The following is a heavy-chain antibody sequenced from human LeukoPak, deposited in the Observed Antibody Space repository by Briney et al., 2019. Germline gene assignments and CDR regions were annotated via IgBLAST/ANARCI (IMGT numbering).Heavy chain of an antibody. Sequence: PSETLSLTCTVSGGSISSSSYYWGWIRQPPGKGLEWIGSIYYSGSTYYNPSLKSRVTISVDTSKNQFSLKLSSVTAADTAVYYCASRSSWKIGNWFDPWGQGTLVTVSS. J-gene: IGHJ5*02. V-gene: IGHV4-39*07. CDR3: ASRSSWKIGNWFDP. D-gene: IGHD6-13*01. CDR2: IYYSGST. CDR1: GGSISSSSYY.